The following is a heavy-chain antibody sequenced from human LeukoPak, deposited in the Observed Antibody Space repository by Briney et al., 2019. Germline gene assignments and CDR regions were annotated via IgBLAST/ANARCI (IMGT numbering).Heavy chain of an antibody. V-gene: IGHV1-46*01. J-gene: IGHJ5*02. D-gene: IGHD3-16*01. CDR1: GYTFTNNF. CDR2: INPSGDNT. Sequence: ASVKVSCKASGYTFTNNFMHWVRQAPGQGLEWIGIINPSGDNTWYAQKFQGRVTMTTDTSTSTAYMELRSLRSDDTAVYYCARARGEQNWFDPWGQGTLVTVSS. CDR3: ARARGEQNWFDP.